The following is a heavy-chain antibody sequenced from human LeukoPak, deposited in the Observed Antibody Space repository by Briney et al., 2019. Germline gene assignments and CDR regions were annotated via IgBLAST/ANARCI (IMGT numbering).Heavy chain of an antibody. CDR1: GFLVSSKY. Sequence: GGSLRLSCAASGFLVSSKYMSWVRQAPGKGLEWVAVLSSDGSNKYCADSVKGRFTISRDNSKNTLYLQMNSLRIEDTAVYYCAKGLLSNSQRGYFDCWGQGALVSVSS. CDR3: AKGLLSNSQRGYFDC. CDR2: LSSDGSNK. J-gene: IGHJ4*02. V-gene: IGHV3-30*18. D-gene: IGHD1-26*01.